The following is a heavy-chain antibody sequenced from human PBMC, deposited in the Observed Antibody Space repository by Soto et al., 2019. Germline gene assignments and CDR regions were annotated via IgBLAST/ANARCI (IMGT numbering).Heavy chain of an antibody. D-gene: IGHD4-4*01. CDR3: VRGGYSSSWERLDP. CDR2: ISHDGVTK. V-gene: IGHV3-30-3*01. CDR1: GSSFPNYP. Sequence: PGESLKISCAASGSSFPNYPMHWVRQTPDKGLELLAVISHDGVTKNPADSVKGRFSISRDNSRNRLYLDMNSLRTEDTAMYYCVRGGYSSSWERLDPWGQGTLVTVSS. J-gene: IGHJ5*02.